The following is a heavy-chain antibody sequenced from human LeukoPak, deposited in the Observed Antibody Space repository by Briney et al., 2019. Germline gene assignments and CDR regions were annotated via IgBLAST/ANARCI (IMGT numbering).Heavy chain of an antibody. Sequence: GRSLRLSCAASGFTFGDYAMHWVRQAPGKGLEWVSGITWNSGIMVYVDSVKGRFTISRDNAKNSLFLQMNSLRAEDTALYYCAKDKTSFYDAMDVWGQGTTVTVSS. D-gene: IGHD6-6*01. CDR3: AKDKTSFYDAMDV. J-gene: IGHJ6*02. CDR1: GFTFGDYA. V-gene: IGHV3-9*01. CDR2: ITWNSGIM.